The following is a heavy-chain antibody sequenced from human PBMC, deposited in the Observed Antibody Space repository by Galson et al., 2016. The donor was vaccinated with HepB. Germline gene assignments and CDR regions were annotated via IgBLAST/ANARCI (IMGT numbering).Heavy chain of an antibody. Sequence: SETLSLTCNVSGGSISGHFWSWIRQPPGRGLEWIGFIYYSGETNYNPSLKSRVTISLDTSKNQFSLKLSSVTAADTAVYSCARGRVVYYWGQGTLVTVSS. CDR2: IYYSGET. CDR3: ARGRVVYY. D-gene: IGHD2-15*01. V-gene: IGHV4-59*11. J-gene: IGHJ4*02. CDR1: GGSISGHF.